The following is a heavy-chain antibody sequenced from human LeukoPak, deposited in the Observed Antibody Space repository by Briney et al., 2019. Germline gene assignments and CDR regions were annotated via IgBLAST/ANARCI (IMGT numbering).Heavy chain of an antibody. CDR2: IYYSGST. D-gene: IGHD3-3*01. V-gene: IGHV4-59*08. CDR1: GGSISSYY. CDR3: ARVAHDFDY. J-gene: IGHJ4*02. Sequence: SETLSLTCTVSGGSISSYYWSWIRQPPGKGLEWIGYIYYSGSTYYNPSLKSRVTISVDTSKNQFSLKLSSVTAADTAVYYCARVAHDFDYWGQGTLVTVSS.